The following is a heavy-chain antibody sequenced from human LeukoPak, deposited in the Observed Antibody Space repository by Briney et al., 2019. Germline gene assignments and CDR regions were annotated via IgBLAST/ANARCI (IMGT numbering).Heavy chain of an antibody. CDR2: IIPIFGTT. CDR3: ARGWYSSSSKYFNYYYYMDV. CDR1: GGTFNNYG. J-gene: IGHJ6*03. V-gene: IGHV1-69*06. D-gene: IGHD6-6*01. Sequence: ASVKVSCKASGGTFNNYGVSWVRQAPGQGLEWMGGIIPIFGTTNYAQNFQGRVSIYADKSTSTAYMELSSLRSEDTAVYYCARGWYSSSSKYFNYYYYMDVWGKGTTVTVSS.